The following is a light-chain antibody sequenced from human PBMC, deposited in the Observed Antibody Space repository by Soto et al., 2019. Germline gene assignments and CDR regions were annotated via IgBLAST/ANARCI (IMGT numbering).Light chain of an antibody. CDR3: QQYNNWSPPLT. CDR2: GAS. J-gene: IGKJ4*01. V-gene: IGKV3-15*01. CDR1: QSVSSN. Sequence: EIVMTQSPATLSVSPGERATLSCRASQSVSSNLAWYQQKPGQAPRLLIYGASTRATGIPARFSGSGSGREFTLPISSLQSEDFAVYYCQQYNNWSPPLTFGGGTKVEIK.